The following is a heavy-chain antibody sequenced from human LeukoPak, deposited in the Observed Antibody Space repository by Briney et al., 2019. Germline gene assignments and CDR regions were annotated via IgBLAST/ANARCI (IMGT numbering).Heavy chain of an antibody. V-gene: IGHV3-74*01. Sequence: PGGSLRLSCAASGFTFSSYWMHWVRQAPGKGLVWVSRINSDGSSTSYADSVKGRFTISRDNAKNTLYLQMNSLRAEDTAVYYCAKDQAAVVGTTRRKNAFDTWGQGTMVTVSS. CDR3: AKDQAAVVGTTRRKNAFDT. D-gene: IGHD2-15*01. J-gene: IGHJ3*02. CDR2: INSDGSST. CDR1: GFTFSSYW.